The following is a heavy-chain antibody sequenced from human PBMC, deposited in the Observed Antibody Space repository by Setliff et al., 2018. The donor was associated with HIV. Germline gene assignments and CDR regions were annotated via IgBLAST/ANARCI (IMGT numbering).Heavy chain of an antibody. CDR1: GGTFGSYS. Sequence: GASVKVSCKASGGTFGSYSINWVRQAPGQGLEWMGWINAGSGNTKYSQRFQGRVTITRDTSASTAYLELSSLRSEDTAVYFCARDTSSSYWGQGTPVTVSS. J-gene: IGHJ4*02. V-gene: IGHV1-3*01. D-gene: IGHD2-2*01. CDR2: INAGSGNT. CDR3: ARDTSSSY.